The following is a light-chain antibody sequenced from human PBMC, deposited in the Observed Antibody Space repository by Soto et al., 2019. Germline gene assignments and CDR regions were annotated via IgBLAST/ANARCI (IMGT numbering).Light chain of an antibody. V-gene: IGKV3-15*01. CDR1: QTVSSN. CDR3: QQYNNWPPVT. CDR2: GAS. J-gene: IGKJ4*01. Sequence: EIVMTQSPATLSVSPGERATLPCRASQTVSSNLVWYQQKPGQAPRLLIYGASTRATGIPARFSGSGPGTDFTLTISSLQSEDFAVYYCQQYNNWPPVTFGGGTKVDIK.